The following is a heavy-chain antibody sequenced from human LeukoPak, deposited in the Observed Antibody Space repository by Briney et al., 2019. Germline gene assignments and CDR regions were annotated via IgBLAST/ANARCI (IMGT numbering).Heavy chain of an antibody. CDR2: IYYSGST. V-gene: IGHV4-59*01. J-gene: IGHJ6*03. CDR1: GGSISSYY. CDR3: ARGIFGVVSSFYYYMDV. Sequence: SETLSLTCTVSGGSISSYYWSWIRQPPGKGLEWIGYIYYSGSTNYNPSLKSRVTISVDTSKNQFSLKLSSVTAADTAVYYCARGIFGVVSSFYYYMDVWGKGTTVTVSS. D-gene: IGHD3-3*01.